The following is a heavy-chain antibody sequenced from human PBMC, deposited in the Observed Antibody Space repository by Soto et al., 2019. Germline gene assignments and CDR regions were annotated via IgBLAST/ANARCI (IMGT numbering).Heavy chain of an antibody. V-gene: IGHV2-70*11. Sequence: SGPTLVNPTQTLTLTCTFSGFSLSTSGMCVSWIRQPPGKALEWLARIDWDDDKYYSTSLKTRLTISKDTSKNQVVLTMTNMDPVDTATYYCARIRQYYYDSSGYYPYYFDYWGQGTLVTVSS. CDR1: GFSLSTSGMC. CDR3: ARIRQYYYDSSGYYPYYFDY. CDR2: IDWDDDK. D-gene: IGHD3-22*01. J-gene: IGHJ4*02.